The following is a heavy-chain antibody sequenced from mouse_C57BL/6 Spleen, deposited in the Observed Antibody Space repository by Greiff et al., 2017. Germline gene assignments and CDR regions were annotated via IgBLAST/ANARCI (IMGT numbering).Heavy chain of an antibody. CDR2: IYPGDGDT. Sequence: QVQLQQSGAELVKPGASVKISCKASGYAFSSYWMNWVKQRPGKGLEWIGQIYPGDGDTNYNGKFKGKATLTADKSSSTAYMQLSSLTSEDSAVXFCARSYYYGSRGYFDVWGTGTTVTVSS. D-gene: IGHD1-1*01. J-gene: IGHJ1*03. CDR3: ARSYYYGSRGYFDV. V-gene: IGHV1-80*01. CDR1: GYAFSSYW.